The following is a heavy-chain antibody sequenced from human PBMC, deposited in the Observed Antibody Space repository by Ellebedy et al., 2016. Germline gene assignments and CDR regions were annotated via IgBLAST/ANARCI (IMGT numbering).Heavy chain of an antibody. CDR1: GFTFSSYA. D-gene: IGHD3-16*01. CDR2: ISYDGSNK. CDR3: TTRASRDIMPFH. V-gene: IGHV3-30-3*01. Sequence: GGSLRLSXAASGFTFSSYAMHWVRQAPGKGLEWVAVISYDGSNKYYADSVKGRFTISRDNSKNTLYLQINSLRAEDTAVYYCTTRASRDIMPFHWGPGTLVTVSS. J-gene: IGHJ4*02.